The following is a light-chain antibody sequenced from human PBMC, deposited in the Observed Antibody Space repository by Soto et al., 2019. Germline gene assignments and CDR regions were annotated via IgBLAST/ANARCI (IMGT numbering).Light chain of an antibody. CDR3: QQTYSTLSIT. V-gene: IGKV1-39*01. J-gene: IGKJ5*01. Sequence: DIQMTQSPSSLSASVGDRVTITCRASESIARHLNWYQKKPGKAPKLLIYAASILQNGVPSRFRGGGSGTDFTLTISNLQPEDFATYYCQQTYSTLSITFGQGTRLEIK. CDR2: AAS. CDR1: ESIARH.